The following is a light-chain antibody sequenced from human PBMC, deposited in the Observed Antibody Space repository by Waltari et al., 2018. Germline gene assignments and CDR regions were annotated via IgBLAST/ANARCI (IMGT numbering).Light chain of an antibody. CDR3: MQSLRALWT. Sequence: DIVVTQSPLSLPVTPGEPASISCTSRQSLLHSNGFNYLDWYLQKPGQSPQLLIYLGSNRASGVPDRFSGSGSGTDFTLKISRVEAEDVGVYYCMQSLRALWTFGQGTKVEIK. CDR1: QSLLHSNGFNY. CDR2: LGS. J-gene: IGKJ1*01. V-gene: IGKV2-28*01.